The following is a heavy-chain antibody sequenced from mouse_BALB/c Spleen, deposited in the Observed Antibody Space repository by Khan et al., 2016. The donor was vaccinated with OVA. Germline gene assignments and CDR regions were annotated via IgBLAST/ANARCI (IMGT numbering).Heavy chain of an antibody. Sequence: QVQLKESGAELARPGASVKMSCKASGYTFTSYSIHWVRQRPGQALVWIGHINPSNNYTNYNQNFKDKATLIVDKSSSTAYMQLSSLTSEDSAVFYCIRDGAYYRSDGWFAYWGQGTLVTVSA. D-gene: IGHD2-14*01. V-gene: IGHV1-4*01. J-gene: IGHJ3*01. CDR3: IRDGAYYRSDGWFAY. CDR2: INPSNNYT. CDR1: GYTFTSYS.